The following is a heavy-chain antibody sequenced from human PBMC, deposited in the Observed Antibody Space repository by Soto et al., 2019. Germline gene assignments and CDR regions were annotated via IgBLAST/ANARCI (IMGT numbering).Heavy chain of an antibody. D-gene: IGHD2-2*01. CDR2: ISYDGSNK. Sequence: GGSLRLSCAASGFTFSSYGMHWVRQAPGKGLEWVAVISYDGSNKYYADSVKGRFTISRDNSKNTLYLQMNSLRAEDTAVYYCAKVGVVVVPAASATPFGGVWGQGTTVTVSS. V-gene: IGHV3-30*18. J-gene: IGHJ6*02. CDR3: AKVGVVVVPAASATPFGGV. CDR1: GFTFSSYG.